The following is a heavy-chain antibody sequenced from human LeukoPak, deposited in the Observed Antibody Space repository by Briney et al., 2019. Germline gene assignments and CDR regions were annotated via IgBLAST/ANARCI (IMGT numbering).Heavy chain of an antibody. CDR1: GGSVSSGSYY. CDR2: IYYRGST. D-gene: IGHD3-10*01. J-gene: IGHJ4*02. Sequence: SEALSLTCTVSGGSVSSGSYYWSWVRQPPGKGLEWIGYIYYRGSTNYNPSLKSRVTISVDTSKNQFSLKLSSVTAADTAVYYCASGGPYYYGSGSYPHWGQGTLVTVSS. V-gene: IGHV4-61*01. CDR3: ASGGPYYYGSGSYPH.